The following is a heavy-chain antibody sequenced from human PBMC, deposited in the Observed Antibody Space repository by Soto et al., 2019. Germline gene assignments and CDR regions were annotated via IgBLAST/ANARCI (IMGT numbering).Heavy chain of an antibody. CDR2: IIPIFGTA. CDR3: ARDPTTDGIGYDGY. CDR1: GGTFSSYA. J-gene: IGHJ4*02. V-gene: IGHV1-69*13. D-gene: IGHD5-12*01. Sequence: SVKVSCKASGGTFSSYAISWVRQAPGQVLEWMVGIIPIFGTANYAQKFQGRVTITADESTSTAYMELSSLRSEDTAVYYCARDPTTDGIGYDGYWGQGTMVTVSS.